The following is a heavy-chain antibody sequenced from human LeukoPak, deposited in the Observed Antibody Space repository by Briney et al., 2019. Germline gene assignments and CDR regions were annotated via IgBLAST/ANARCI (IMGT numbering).Heavy chain of an antibody. CDR3: ARQSSSSRPNFDY. Sequence: SETLSLTCTVSGGSISSSSYYWGWIRQPPGKGLEWIASIYYSGSTYYSPSLKSRLTILLDTSKNQFSLKLNSVTAADTAMYYCARQSSSSRPNFDYWGQGILVTTSS. D-gene: IGHD6-6*01. J-gene: IGHJ4*02. V-gene: IGHV4-39*01. CDR1: GGSISSSSYY. CDR2: IYYSGST.